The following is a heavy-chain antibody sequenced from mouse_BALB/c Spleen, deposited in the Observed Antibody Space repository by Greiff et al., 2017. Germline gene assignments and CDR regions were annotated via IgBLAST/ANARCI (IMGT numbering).Heavy chain of an antibody. V-gene: IGHV1-14*01. CDR1: GYTFTSYV. Sequence: VQLKESGPELVKPGASVKMSCKASGYTFTSYVMHWVKQKPGQGLEWIGYINPYNDGTKYNEKFKGKATLTSDKSSSTAYMELSSLTSEDSAVYYCARSGATVVATDYAMDYWGQGTSVTVSS. CDR3: ARSGATVVATDYAMDY. CDR2: INPYNDGT. J-gene: IGHJ4*01. D-gene: IGHD1-1*01.